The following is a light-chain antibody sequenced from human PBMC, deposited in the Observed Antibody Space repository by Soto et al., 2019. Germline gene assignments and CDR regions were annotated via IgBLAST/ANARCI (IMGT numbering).Light chain of an antibody. CDR3: MHTLQLPFT. J-gene: IGKJ3*01. V-gene: IGKV2-28*01. CDR2: LGS. Sequence: DIVMTQSPLSLPVTPGEPASISCRSSQSLLHRNGYNPLDWYLQKPGQSPQLLIYLGSNRASGVPDRFSRSGSGTDFTLKISRVETEDVGVYFCMHTLQLPFTFGPGTKVDIK. CDR1: QSLLHRNGYNP.